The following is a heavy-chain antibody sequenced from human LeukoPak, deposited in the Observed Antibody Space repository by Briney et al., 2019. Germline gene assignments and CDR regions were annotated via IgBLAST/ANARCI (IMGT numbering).Heavy chain of an antibody. V-gene: IGHV3-30*18. CDR2: ISYDGSNK. Sequence: PGGSLRLSCAASGFTFSSYGMHWVRQAPGKGLEWVAVISYDGSNKYYADSVKGRFTISRDNSKNTLYLQMNSLRAEDTAVYYCAKGLAAPDYWGQGTLVTVSS. D-gene: IGHD6-13*01. CDR1: GFTFSSYG. J-gene: IGHJ4*02. CDR3: AKGLAAPDY.